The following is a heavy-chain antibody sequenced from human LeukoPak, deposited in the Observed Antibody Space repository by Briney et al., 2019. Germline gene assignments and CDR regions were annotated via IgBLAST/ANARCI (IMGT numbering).Heavy chain of an antibody. CDR1: GGSISSGDYS. Sequence: SETLSLTCAVSGGSISSGDYSWSWIRQPPGKGLEWIGYIYHSGSTYYNPSLKSRVTISVDRSKNQFSLKLSSVTAADTAVYYCARGGSSVQDFDYWGQGTLVTVSS. J-gene: IGHJ4*02. V-gene: IGHV4-30-2*01. CDR2: IYHSGST. CDR3: ARGGSSVQDFDY. D-gene: IGHD1-26*01.